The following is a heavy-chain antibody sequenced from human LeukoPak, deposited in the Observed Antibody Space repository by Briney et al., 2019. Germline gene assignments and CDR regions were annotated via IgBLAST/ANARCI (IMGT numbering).Heavy chain of an antibody. Sequence: GGSLRLSCAASGFTFSLYGIHWVRQAPGKGLEWVAFIGHDGGNKHYADSVKGRFTISRDNSKNTLSLQMNSLRAEDTAVYYCAKDGRYYDSSGYLAWGQGTLVTVSS. CDR1: GFTFSLYG. V-gene: IGHV3-30*02. D-gene: IGHD3-22*01. J-gene: IGHJ5*02. CDR2: IGHDGGNK. CDR3: AKDGRYYDSSGYLA.